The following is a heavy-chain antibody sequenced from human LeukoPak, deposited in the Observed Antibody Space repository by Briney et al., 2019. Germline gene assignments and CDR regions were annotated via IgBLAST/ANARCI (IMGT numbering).Heavy chain of an antibody. CDR1: GGSISSSSYY. CDR3: ARHQWSQIDY. Sequence: SETLSLTCTVSGGSISSSSYYWGWIRQPPGKGLEWIGSIYYSGSTYYNPPLKSRVTISVDTSKNQFSLKLSSVTAADTAVYYCARHQWSQIDYWGQGTLVTVSS. CDR2: IYYSGST. J-gene: IGHJ4*02. D-gene: IGHD2-8*01. V-gene: IGHV4-39*01.